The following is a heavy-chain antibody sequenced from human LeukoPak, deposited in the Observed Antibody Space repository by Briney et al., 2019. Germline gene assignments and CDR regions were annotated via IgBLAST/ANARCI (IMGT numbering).Heavy chain of an antibody. V-gene: IGHV3-30-3*01. CDR2: ISYDGSNE. CDR1: GFTFSGYA. D-gene: IGHD6-13*01. J-gene: IGHJ5*02. CDR3: ARDLGYRSSSWYTSA. Sequence: GGSLRLSCAASGFTFSGYAMHWVRRPPGKGLEWVAVISYDGSNEYYADSVKGRFTISRDNAKNTLYLQMNSLRAEDTAVYYCARDLGYRSSSWYTSAWGQGTLVTVSS.